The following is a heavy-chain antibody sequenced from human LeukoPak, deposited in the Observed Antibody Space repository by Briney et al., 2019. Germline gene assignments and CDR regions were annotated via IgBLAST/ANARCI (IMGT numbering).Heavy chain of an antibody. Sequence: GGSLRLSCAASGFTFSSYNMNWVRQAPGKGLQWVSVISSTSNYIYYADSVRGRFIISRDNAKNSLYLYMNSLRAEDTAVYYCARDYTSSSRYYYYMDVWGKGTTVTVSS. CDR3: ARDYTSSSRYYYYMDV. D-gene: IGHD6-6*01. V-gene: IGHV3-21*01. CDR2: ISSTSNYI. J-gene: IGHJ6*03. CDR1: GFTFSSYN.